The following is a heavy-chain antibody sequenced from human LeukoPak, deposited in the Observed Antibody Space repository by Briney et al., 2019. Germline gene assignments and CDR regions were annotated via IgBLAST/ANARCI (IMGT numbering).Heavy chain of an antibody. CDR2: ISGSGGST. D-gene: IGHD2-2*01. J-gene: IGHJ4*02. CDR1: GFTFSSYA. Sequence: GGSLRLSCAASGFTFSSYATSWVRQAPGKGLEWVSAISGSGGSTYYADSVKGRFTISRDNSKNTLYLQMNSLRAEDTAVYYCAKDAVCTSCYSGVRYWGQGTLVTVSS. CDR3: AKDAVCTSCYSGVRY. V-gene: IGHV3-23*01.